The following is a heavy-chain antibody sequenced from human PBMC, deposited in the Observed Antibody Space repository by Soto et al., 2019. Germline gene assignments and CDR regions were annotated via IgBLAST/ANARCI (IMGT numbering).Heavy chain of an antibody. D-gene: IGHD3-10*01. CDR3: AKEYGSGSYGYYYYMDV. V-gene: IGHV3-23*01. CDR2: ISGSGGRT. J-gene: IGHJ6*03. CDR1: GFTFSSYS. Sequence: GGSLRLSCAASGFTFSSYSMNWVRQAPGKGLEWVSAISGSGGRTHYADSVKGRLTISRDNSKNTLFLQMNSLRDEDTAVYYCAKEYGSGSYGYYYYMDVWGKGTTVTVSS.